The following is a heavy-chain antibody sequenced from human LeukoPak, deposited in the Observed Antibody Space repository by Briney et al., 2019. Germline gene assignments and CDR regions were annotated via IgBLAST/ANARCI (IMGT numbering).Heavy chain of an antibody. CDR1: GDYITRGYY. V-gene: IGHV4-38-2*02. D-gene: IGHD4-17*01. J-gene: IGHJ4*02. CDR2: IYHSGST. CDR3: ARDPYGDYVFDY. Sequence: PSETLSLTCTVSGDYITRGYYWGWIRQPPGKGLEWIGTIYHSGSTYYNPSLKSRVTISVDTSKNQFSLKLSSVTAADTAVYYCARDPYGDYVFDYWGQGTLVTVSS.